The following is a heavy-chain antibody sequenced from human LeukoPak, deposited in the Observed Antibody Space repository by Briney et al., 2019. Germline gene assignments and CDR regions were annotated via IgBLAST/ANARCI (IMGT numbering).Heavy chain of an antibody. V-gene: IGHV4-34*01. D-gene: IGHD1-14*01. J-gene: IGHJ3*02. Sequence: SETLSLTCAVYGGSFSGYYWSWIRQPPGKGLEWIGEINHSGSTNYNPSLKSRVTISVDKSKNQFSLKLSSVTAADTAVYYCARGPGPEAFDIWGQGTMVTVSS. CDR1: GGSFSGYY. CDR2: INHSGST. CDR3: ARGPGPEAFDI.